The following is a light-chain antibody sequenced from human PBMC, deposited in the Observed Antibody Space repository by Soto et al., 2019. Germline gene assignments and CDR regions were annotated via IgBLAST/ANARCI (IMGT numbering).Light chain of an antibody. CDR3: SAYTGRTLV. CDR2: EVN. V-gene: IGLV2-14*03. CDR1: SSDLGSYNY. Sequence: QSALTQPASVSGSPGQSITISCTGTSSDLGSYNYVSWYRQHPGKAPKVLLYEVNNRPSGVSNRFSGSKSGNTASLTISGLQDEDDADYYCSAYTGRTLVFGAGTKVTVL. J-gene: IGLJ3*02.